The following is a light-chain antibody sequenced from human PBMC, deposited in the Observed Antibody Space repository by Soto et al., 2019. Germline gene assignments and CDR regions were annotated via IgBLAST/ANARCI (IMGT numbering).Light chain of an antibody. CDR1: QTVAYTS. J-gene: IGKJ1*01. CDR2: GTS. V-gene: IGKV3-20*01. CDR3: QQYVTTPRT. Sequence: EIVLTQSPGILSLSPGARATLSCRASQTVAYTSLAWYQQRPGQAPRLLIYGTSTRATVTPDRFIGSGSGTAFTLTISRLEPEDFAVYYCQQYVTTPRTFGQGTKVE.